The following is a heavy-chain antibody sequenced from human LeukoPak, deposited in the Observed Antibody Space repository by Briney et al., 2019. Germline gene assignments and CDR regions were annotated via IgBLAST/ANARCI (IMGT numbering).Heavy chain of an antibody. CDR3: ARGTYYDSSAYSGVRLFDY. CDR1: GYTFTSYG. V-gene: IGHV1-18*01. D-gene: IGHD3-22*01. CDR2: ISAYNGNT. J-gene: IGHJ4*02. Sequence: AASVKVSCKASGYTFTSYGISWVRQAPGQGLEWMGWISAYNGNTNYAQKLQGRVTMTTDTPTSTAYMELTRLTSDDTAVYYCARGTYYDSSAYSGVRLFDYWGQGTLVTVSS.